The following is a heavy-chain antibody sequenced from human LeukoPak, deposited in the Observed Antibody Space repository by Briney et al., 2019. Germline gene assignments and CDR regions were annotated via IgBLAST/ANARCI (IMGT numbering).Heavy chain of an antibody. J-gene: IGHJ4*02. D-gene: IGHD1-26*01. V-gene: IGHV3-13*01. CDR2: LGIAGDT. Sequence: GGSLRLSCAASGFTVSSYAMHWVRQPLGKGLEWVSALGIAGDTFYPGSVKGRFTISRENAKNSLYLQKNSLRAEDTAMYYCAXQKQSXGNFDCWGQXTXXXVSS. CDR1: GFTVSSYA. CDR3: AXQKQSXGNFDC.